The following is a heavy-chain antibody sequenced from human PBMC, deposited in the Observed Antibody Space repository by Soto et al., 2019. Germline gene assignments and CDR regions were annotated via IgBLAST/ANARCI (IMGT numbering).Heavy chain of an antibody. V-gene: IGHV3-30*03. CDR3: ATDWGCGGDCPLDY. CDR2: ISYDGNVA. Sequence: GGSLRLSCTASGFTFSNYGMHWVRQAPGKGLEWVTVISYDGNVAYYADSVKGRFTSSRDNSKNTLYLQMNSLRTEDTAAYYCATDWGCGGDCPLDYWGQGTLVTVSS. D-gene: IGHD2-21*02. J-gene: IGHJ4*02. CDR1: GFTFSNYG.